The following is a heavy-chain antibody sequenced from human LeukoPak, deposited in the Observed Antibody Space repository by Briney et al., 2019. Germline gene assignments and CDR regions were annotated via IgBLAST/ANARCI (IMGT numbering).Heavy chain of an antibody. V-gene: IGHV1-18*01. D-gene: IGHD3-10*01. Sequence: ASVKVSCKASGYTFTSYGISWVRQAPGQGLEWMGWISAYNGNTNYAQKLQGRVTMTTDTSTSTAYMELRSLRSDDTAVYYCARAQPGPLWFGEAIRTPGAWFDPWGQGTLVTVSS. J-gene: IGHJ5*02. CDR3: ARAQPGPLWFGEAIRTPGAWFDP. CDR1: GYTFTSYG. CDR2: ISAYNGNT.